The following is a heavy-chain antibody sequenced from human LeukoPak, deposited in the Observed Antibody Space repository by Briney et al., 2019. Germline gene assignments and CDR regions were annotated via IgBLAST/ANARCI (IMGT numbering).Heavy chain of an antibody. CDR1: GFSLSTSGVG. CDR2: IYWNDDK. D-gene: IGHD6-13*01. Sequence: SGPTLVNPTQTLTLTCTFSGFSLSTSGVGGGWIRQPPGKALEWLALIYWNDDKRYSPSLKSRLTITKDTSKNQVVLTMTNMDPVDTATYYCAHRSIAAAGKEFDYWGQGTLVTVSS. V-gene: IGHV2-5*01. CDR3: AHRSIAAAGKEFDY. J-gene: IGHJ4*02.